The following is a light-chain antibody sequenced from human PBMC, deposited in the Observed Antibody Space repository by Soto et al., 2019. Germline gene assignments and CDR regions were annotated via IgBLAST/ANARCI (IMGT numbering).Light chain of an antibody. V-gene: IGKV3-11*01. Sequence: EIVLTQSPATLSLSPGERATLSCRASQSVGGYLDWYQQKPGQAPRLLIYDASNRASGIPARFSGSGSGTDFTLTIRSLKPEDLAVYYWHQRSNWPPLTFGGGTKVEIK. J-gene: IGKJ4*01. CDR3: HQRSNWPPLT. CDR2: DAS. CDR1: QSVGGY.